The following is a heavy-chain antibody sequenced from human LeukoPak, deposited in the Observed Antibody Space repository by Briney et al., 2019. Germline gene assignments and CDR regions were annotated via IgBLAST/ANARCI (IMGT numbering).Heavy chain of an antibody. Sequence: EASVKVSCKASGYTFTGYYMHWVRQAPGQGLEWMGWINPNSGGTNYAQKFQGRVTMTRVTSISTAYMELSRLRSDDTAVYYCAREGGSSTSCYTCWFDPWGQGTLVTVSS. CDR1: GYTFTGYY. CDR2: INPNSGGT. J-gene: IGHJ5*02. CDR3: AREGGSSTSCYTCWFDP. V-gene: IGHV1-2*02. D-gene: IGHD2-2*02.